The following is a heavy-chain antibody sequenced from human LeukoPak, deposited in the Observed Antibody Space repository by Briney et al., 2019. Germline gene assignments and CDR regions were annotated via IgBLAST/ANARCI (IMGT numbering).Heavy chain of an antibody. CDR1: GYTFTSYG. Sequence: ASVKVSCKASGYTFTSYGISWVRQAPGQGLEWIGWISAYNGNTHYAQKLQGRVTMTTDTSTNTAYMELRSLRSDDTAVYYCARASSARRGVACDYWGQGTLVTVSS. CDR3: ARASSARRGVACDY. V-gene: IGHV1-18*01. D-gene: IGHD6-6*01. CDR2: ISAYNGNT. J-gene: IGHJ4*02.